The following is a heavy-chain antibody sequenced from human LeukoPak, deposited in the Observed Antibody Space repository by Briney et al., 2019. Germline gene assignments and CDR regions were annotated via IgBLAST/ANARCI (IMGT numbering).Heavy chain of an antibody. D-gene: IGHD3-10*01. J-gene: IGHJ4*02. CDR1: GFTFRSYA. Sequence: PGGSLRLSCAASGFTFRSYAMSWVRQAPGKGLEWVSAISGSGGSTYYADSVKGRFTISRDNSKNTLYLRMNSLRAEDTAVYYCAKRSYYGSGSYVASYWGQGTLVTVSS. CDR3: AKRSYYGSGSYVASY. V-gene: IGHV3-23*01. CDR2: ISGSGGST.